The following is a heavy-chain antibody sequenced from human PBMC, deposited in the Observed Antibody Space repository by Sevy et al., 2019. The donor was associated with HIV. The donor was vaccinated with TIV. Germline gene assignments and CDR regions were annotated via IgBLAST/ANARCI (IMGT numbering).Heavy chain of an antibody. CDR2: ISSNGGST. D-gene: IGHD2-15*01. V-gene: IGHV3-64D*06. Sequence: GGSLRLSCSASGFTFSSYAMHWVRQAPGKGLEYVSAISSNGGSTYYADSVKGRFTISRDNSKNTLYLQMSSLRAEDTAVYYCVKDPGGCSGGSCYQTTGFLDYWGQGTLVTVPS. CDR1: GFTFSSYA. CDR3: VKDPGGCSGGSCYQTTGFLDY. J-gene: IGHJ4*02.